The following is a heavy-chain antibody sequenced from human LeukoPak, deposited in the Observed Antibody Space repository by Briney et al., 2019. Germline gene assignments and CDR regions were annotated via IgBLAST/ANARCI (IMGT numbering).Heavy chain of an antibody. CDR1: GDSIIGYY. CDR2: IYYTGNT. Sequence: SETLSLTCSVSGDSIIGYYWGWIRQPPGKGLEWIGNIYYTGNTYYNSSLKSRVTISLDTSKNQLSLKVISMTAADTAAYYCTKSDGYGLIRICGRGTMVTVSS. D-gene: IGHD3-10*01. J-gene: IGHJ3*02. CDR3: TKSDGYGLIRI. V-gene: IGHV4-39*07.